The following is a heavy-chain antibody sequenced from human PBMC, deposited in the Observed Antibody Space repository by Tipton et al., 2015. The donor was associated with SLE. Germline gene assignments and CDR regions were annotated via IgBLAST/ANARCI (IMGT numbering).Heavy chain of an antibody. Sequence: LRLSCTVSGGSISSSSCYWGWIRQPPGKGLEWIGSIYYSGTTYYNPSLKSRVTISLDTSKNQFSLSLSFVTDAGTAFYYCARQGPGVGDIPVDSWGQGTLVTVSS. CDR3: ARQGPGVGDIPVDS. CDR1: GGSISSSSCY. J-gene: IGHJ4*02. D-gene: IGHD3-10*01. CDR2: IYYSGTT. V-gene: IGHV4-39*01.